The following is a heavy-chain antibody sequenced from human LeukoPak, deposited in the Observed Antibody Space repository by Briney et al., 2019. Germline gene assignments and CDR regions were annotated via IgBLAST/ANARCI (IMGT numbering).Heavy chain of an antibody. J-gene: IGHJ4*02. D-gene: IGHD4-17*01. Sequence: SETLSLTCTVSGGSISSYYWSWIRQPPGKGLEWIGYIYYSGSTNYNPSLKSRVTISVDTSKNQFSLKLSSVTAADTAVYYCARDQYGLNYLYEWGQGTLVTVSS. V-gene: IGHV4-59*01. CDR2: IYYSGST. CDR3: ARDQYGLNYLYE. CDR1: GGSISSYY.